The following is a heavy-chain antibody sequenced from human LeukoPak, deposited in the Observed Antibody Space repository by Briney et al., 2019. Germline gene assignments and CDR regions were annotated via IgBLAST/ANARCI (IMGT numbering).Heavy chain of an antibody. V-gene: IGHV3-11*06. CDR1: GFTFSDYC. J-gene: IGHJ5*02. CDR3: ARALDYGETNWFDP. Sequence: GGSLRLSCAASGFTFSDYCMSWIRQAPGKGLEWVSYISSSSSYTNYADSVKGRFTISRDNAENSLYLQMNSLRAEDTAVYYCARALDYGETNWFDPWGQGTLVTVSS. CDR2: ISSSSSYT. D-gene: IGHD4-17*01.